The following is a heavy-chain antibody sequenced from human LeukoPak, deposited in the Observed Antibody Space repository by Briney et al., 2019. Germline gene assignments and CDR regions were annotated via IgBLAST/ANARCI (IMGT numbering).Heavy chain of an antibody. CDR3: VKDVCTSPRCLLYSDS. D-gene: IGHD2-2*01. CDR2: ISGFNT. CDR1: GFAFNNYA. V-gene: IGHV3-23*01. J-gene: IGHJ4*02. Sequence: GGSLRLSCRTSGFAFNNYAMNWVRQPPGKGLEWVSGISGFNTYYADSVNGRFTISRDNSKNVLYLQMNRLRVEDTAVYHCVKDVCTSPRCLLYSDSWGQGALVTVSS.